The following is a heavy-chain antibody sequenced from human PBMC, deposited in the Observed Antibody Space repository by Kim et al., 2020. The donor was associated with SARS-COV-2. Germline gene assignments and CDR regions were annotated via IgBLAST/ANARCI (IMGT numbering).Heavy chain of an antibody. CDR1: RFTFNNAW. Sequence: GGSLRLSCAASRFTFNNAWMSWVRQAPGKGLEWVGRIKSKTDDGTTDYAAPVKGRFTISRDDSKNTLYLQMNSLKTEDTAVYYCTTVNDYGDYSVAYWGQGTLVTVSS. CDR2: IKSKTDDGTT. D-gene: IGHD4-17*01. CDR3: TTVNDYGDYSVAY. J-gene: IGHJ4*02. V-gene: IGHV3-15*01.